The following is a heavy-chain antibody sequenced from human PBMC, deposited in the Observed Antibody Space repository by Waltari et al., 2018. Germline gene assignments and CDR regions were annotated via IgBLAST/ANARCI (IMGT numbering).Heavy chain of an antibody. CDR3: ARVGVEMATMYYFDY. V-gene: IGHV1-69*12. CDR2: IIPIFGTA. J-gene: IGHJ4*02. Sequence: QVQLVQSGAAVKKPRSSVKVSCKASGGTFRRYATSLVRQAPGQGLEWMGGIIPIFGTANYAQKFQGRVTITADESTSTAYMELSSLRSEDTAVYYCARVGVEMATMYYFDYWGQGTLVTVSS. D-gene: IGHD5-12*01. CDR1: GGTFRRYA.